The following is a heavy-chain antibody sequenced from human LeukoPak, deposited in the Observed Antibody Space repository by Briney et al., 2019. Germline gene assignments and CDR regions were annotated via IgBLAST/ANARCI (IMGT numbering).Heavy chain of an antibody. CDR1: GFTFSSFA. J-gene: IGHJ4*02. CDR3: AKDRTTVTTPEY. D-gene: IGHD4-17*01. CDR2: ISGSGGRT. V-gene: IGHV3-23*01. Sequence: GGSLRLSCAASGFTFSSFAMSWVRQAPEKGLEWVSAISGSGGRTYYADSVKGRFTISRDNSKNTLYLQMNSLRAEDTAVYYCAKDRTTVTTPEYWGQRTQVTLSS.